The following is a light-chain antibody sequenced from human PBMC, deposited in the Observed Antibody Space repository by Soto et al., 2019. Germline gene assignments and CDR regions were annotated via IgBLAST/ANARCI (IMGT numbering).Light chain of an antibody. Sequence: EMGLTQSPGTLSLSPGERVTLSCRASQSVSSSYLAWYQQKPGQAPRLLIYGASSSATGIPDRFSGSGSGTDFTLTISRLEPEDFAVYYCQQYGSSPRITFGQGTRLEIK. CDR1: QSVSSSY. CDR3: QQYGSSPRIT. V-gene: IGKV3-20*01. CDR2: GAS. J-gene: IGKJ5*01.